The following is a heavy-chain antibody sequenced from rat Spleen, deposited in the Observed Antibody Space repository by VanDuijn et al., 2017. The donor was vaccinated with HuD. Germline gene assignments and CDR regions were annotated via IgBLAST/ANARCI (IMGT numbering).Heavy chain of an antibody. CDR1: GFTFSDYN. D-gene: IGHD4-3*01. V-gene: IGHV5-7*01. J-gene: IGHJ4*01. CDR2: IIYDGSST. CDR3: ARHNSGYGVMDA. Sequence: EVQLVESGGGLVQPGRSLKLSCAASGFTFSDYNMAWVRQAPKKGLEWVATIIYDGSSTYYRASVKGRFTISRDNAKSTLYLQMDSLRSEDTATYYCARHNSGYGVMDAWGQGASVTVSS.